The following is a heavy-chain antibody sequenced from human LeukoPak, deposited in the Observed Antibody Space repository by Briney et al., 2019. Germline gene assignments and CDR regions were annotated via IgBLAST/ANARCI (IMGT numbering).Heavy chain of an antibody. Sequence: SETLSLTCAVSGGSISSSYWWSWLRQPPGKGLEWIGYIYYSGSTNYNPSLKSRVTISVDMSKNQFSLKLSSVTAADTAVYYCASFGYYDSSGYSLRAFDIWGQGTMVTVSS. CDR3: ASFGYYDSSGYSLRAFDI. CDR1: GGSISSSYW. CDR2: IYYSGST. D-gene: IGHD3-22*01. J-gene: IGHJ3*02. V-gene: IGHV4-61*01.